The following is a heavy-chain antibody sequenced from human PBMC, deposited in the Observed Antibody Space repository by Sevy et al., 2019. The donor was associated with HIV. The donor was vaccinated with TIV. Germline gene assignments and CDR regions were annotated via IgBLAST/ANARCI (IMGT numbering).Heavy chain of an antibody. CDR1: GFSFSIYA. CDR2: ISITGGST. D-gene: IGHD3-10*01. V-gene: IGHV3-23*01. CDR3: AKDRVSGTYYTGDFDY. Sequence: GGSLRLSCAASGFSFSIYAMSWVRQAPGKGLEWVSVISITGGSTYYADSVKGRFTISRANSKNTLYLQMNTLRAEDTAVYYCAKDRVSGTYYTGDFDYWGQGTLVTVSS. J-gene: IGHJ4*02.